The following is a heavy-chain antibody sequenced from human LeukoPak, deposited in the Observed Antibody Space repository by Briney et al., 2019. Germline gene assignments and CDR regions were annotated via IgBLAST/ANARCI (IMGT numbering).Heavy chain of an antibody. CDR2: INPSSGST. Sequence: ASVKVSCKASGYTLTGYYMHWVRQAPGQRLEWMGWINPSSGSTHYTQKVQGRVTMTRDTYISSAYMELTWLTSDDTAVYYCAREKGGRGYQTMVHFDYWGQGTLVTVSS. J-gene: IGHJ4*02. CDR3: AREKGGRGYQTMVHFDY. D-gene: IGHD3-10*01. V-gene: IGHV1-2*02. CDR1: GYTLTGYY.